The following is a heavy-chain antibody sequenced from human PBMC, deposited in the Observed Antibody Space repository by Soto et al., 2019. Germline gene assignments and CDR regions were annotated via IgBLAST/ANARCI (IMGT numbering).Heavy chain of an antibody. J-gene: IGHJ5*02. D-gene: IGHD5-18*01. Sequence: VNPTHTLTLTCTFSGFSLSTSGVGVGWIRQPPGKALEWLALIYWDDDKRYSPSLKSRLTITKDTSKNQVVLTMTNMDPVETATYYCAHRRPDKAPRLFDPWGQGTLVTASS. V-gene: IGHV2-5*02. CDR3: AHRRPDKAPRLFDP. CDR2: IYWDDDK. CDR1: GFSLSTSGVG.